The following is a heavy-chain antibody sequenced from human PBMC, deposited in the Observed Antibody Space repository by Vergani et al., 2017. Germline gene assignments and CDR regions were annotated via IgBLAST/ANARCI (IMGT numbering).Heavy chain of an antibody. Sequence: QVQLQESGPGLVKPSETLSLTCNVSGVSISSSYWSWIRQPQGRGLEWIGYIYYSGSTYYNPSLKSRVTISVDTSKNQFSLKLSSVTAADTAVYYCARAQIAAAASWGGSMDVWGKGTTVTVSS. J-gene: IGHJ6*03. CDR2: IYYSGST. V-gene: IGHV4-59*06. D-gene: IGHD6-13*01. CDR1: GVSISSSY. CDR3: ARAQIAAAASWGGSMDV.